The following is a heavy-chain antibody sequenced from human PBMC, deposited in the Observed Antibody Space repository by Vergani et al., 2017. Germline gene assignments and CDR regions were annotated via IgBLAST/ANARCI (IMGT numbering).Heavy chain of an antibody. Sequence: QVQLVESGGGVVQPGGSLRLSCATSGFSFSTYGMHWVRVRQAPGKGLEWVAFIRNDGRNKYYADSVKGRFTISRDNSKNTVFLQMNRLRPEDTAIYYCANPYYGSGSYYNTLEYWGQGTPVTVSS. CDR3: ANPYYGSGSYYNTLEY. D-gene: IGHD3-10*01. V-gene: IGHV3-30*02. CDR2: IRNDGRNK. J-gene: IGHJ4*02. CDR1: GFSFSTYG.